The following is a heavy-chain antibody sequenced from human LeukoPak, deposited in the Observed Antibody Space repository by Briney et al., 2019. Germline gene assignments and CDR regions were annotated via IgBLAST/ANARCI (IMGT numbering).Heavy chain of an antibody. CDR3: AKGSGSSCYSPCDY. CDR1: GFTFSSYW. D-gene: IGHD2-15*01. CDR2: IKQDGSEK. J-gene: IGHJ4*02. Sequence: PGGSLRLSCAASGFTFSSYWMSWVRQAPGKGLEWVANIKQDGSEKYYVDSVKGRFTISRDNSKDTLYLQIDSLRAEDTAVYYCAKGSGSSCYSPCDYWGQGILVTVSS. V-gene: IGHV3-7*03.